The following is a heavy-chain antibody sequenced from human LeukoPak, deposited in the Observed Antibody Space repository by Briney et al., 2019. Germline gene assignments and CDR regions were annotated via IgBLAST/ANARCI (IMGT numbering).Heavy chain of an antibody. V-gene: IGHV1-69*13. Sequence: SVKVSCKASGGTFSSYAISWVRQAPGQGLEWMGGIIPIFGTANYAQKFQGRVTITADESTSTAYMELSSLRSEDTAVYYCARSLAYCGGDCYSYGFDYWGQGTLVTVSS. J-gene: IGHJ4*02. CDR1: GGTFSSYA. D-gene: IGHD2-21*02. CDR3: ARSLAYCGGDCYSYGFDY. CDR2: IIPIFGTA.